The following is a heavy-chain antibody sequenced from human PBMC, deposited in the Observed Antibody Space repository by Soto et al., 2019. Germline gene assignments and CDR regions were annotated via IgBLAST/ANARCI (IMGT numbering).Heavy chain of an antibody. CDR2: INPNSGGT. CDR1: GYTFTGYY. J-gene: IGHJ5*02. Sequence: ASVKLYCNASGYTFTGYYMHWVRQAPGQGLEWMGWINPNSGGTNYAQKFQGWVTMTRDTSISTAYMELSRLRSDDTAVYYCARDREAVAGTGSWFDPWGQGTLVTVSS. V-gene: IGHV1-2*04. D-gene: IGHD6-19*01. CDR3: ARDREAVAGTGSWFDP.